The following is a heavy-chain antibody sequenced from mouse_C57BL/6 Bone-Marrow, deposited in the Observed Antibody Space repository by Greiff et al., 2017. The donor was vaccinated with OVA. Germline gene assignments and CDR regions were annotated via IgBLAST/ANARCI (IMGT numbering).Heavy chain of an antibody. V-gene: IGHV1-55*01. Sequence: QVHLKQPGAELVKPGASVKLSCRASASTFTSYWLTWVKRRPGQGLGWIGDIYPGSGSTNYNEKFKSKATLTVDTSSSTAYMQLSSLTSEDSAVYYCASLYYFDYWGQGTTLTVSS. J-gene: IGHJ2*01. CDR2: IYPGSGST. CDR1: ASTFTSYW. CDR3: ASLYYFDY.